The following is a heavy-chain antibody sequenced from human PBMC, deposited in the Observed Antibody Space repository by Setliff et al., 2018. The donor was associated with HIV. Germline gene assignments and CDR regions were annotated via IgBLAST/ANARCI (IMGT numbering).Heavy chain of an antibody. CDR1: GDTLTELS. CDR2: FVPEDGEK. J-gene: IGHJ4*02. Sequence: ASVKVSCKVSGDTLTELSMNWVRQAPGKGLEWMGGFVPEDGEKIYAKNFQGRVTMTEETSAGTAYMELSSLTSDDTAVYYCATFYDSGSFTSLDYWGQGTLVTVSS. CDR3: ATFYDSGSFTSLDY. D-gene: IGHD3-10*01. V-gene: IGHV1-24*01.